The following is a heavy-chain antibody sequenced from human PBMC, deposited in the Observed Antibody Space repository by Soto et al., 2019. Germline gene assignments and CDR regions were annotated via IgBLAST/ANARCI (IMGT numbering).Heavy chain of an antibody. CDR2: IIPIFGTA. CDR1: GGTFSRHA. V-gene: IGHV1-69*01. D-gene: IGHD3-22*01. CDR3: ARGWGYDSNDYYYAY. J-gene: IGHJ4*02. Sequence: QVQLVQSGAEVRKPGSSVKVSCKASGGTFSRHAISWVRQAPGQGLEWMGGIIPIFGTANHAQKFQGRVTIIADESTSTVYMEWCSLRSEDTAMYYCARGWGYDSNDYYYAYWGQGTLVIVSS.